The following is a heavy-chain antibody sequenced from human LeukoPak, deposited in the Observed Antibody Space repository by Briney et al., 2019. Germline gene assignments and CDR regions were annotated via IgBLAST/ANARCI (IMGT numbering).Heavy chain of an antibody. CDR1: GFTFSSYS. CDR2: ISSSSSYI. CDR3: ARNWQQLFHLDY. D-gene: IGHD6-13*01. Sequence: GGSLRLSCAASGFTFSSYSMNWVRQAPGKGLEWVSSISSSSSYIYYADSVKSRFTISRDNAKNSLYLQINSLRAEDTAVYYGARNWQQLFHLDYWGQGTLVTVSS. V-gene: IGHV3-21*01. J-gene: IGHJ4*02.